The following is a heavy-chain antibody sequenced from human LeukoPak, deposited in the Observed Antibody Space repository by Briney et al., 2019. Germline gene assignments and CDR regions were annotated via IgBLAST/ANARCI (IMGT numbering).Heavy chain of an antibody. CDR1: GLTFSSSW. Sequence: GGSLRLSCVASGLTFSSSWMSWVRQAPGKGLEWVANIKQDGSEKYCVDSVKGRFTISRDNAKNSLYLQMNSLRAEDTAVYYCAREAGIPPSTQQWPTSVDYWGQGTLVTVSS. V-gene: IGHV3-7*03. CDR3: AREAGIPPSTQQWPTSVDY. J-gene: IGHJ4*02. CDR2: IKQDGSEK. D-gene: IGHD5-18*01.